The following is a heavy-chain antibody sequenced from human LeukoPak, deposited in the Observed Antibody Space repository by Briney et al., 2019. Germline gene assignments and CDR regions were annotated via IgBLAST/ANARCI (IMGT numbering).Heavy chain of an antibody. CDR1: GYSFTSYW. CDR3: ARLVSSGYYPEYYYYGMDL. D-gene: IGHD3-22*01. Sequence: GESLKISCKGSGYSFTSYWIAWVRQMPGTGLEWMGTIYPSDSDTRYSPSFLGQVTISADKSISTAYLRWSSLRASDTAMYHCARLVSSGYYPEYYYYGMDLWGQGTTVTVSS. CDR2: IYPSDSDT. J-gene: IGHJ6*02. V-gene: IGHV5-51*01.